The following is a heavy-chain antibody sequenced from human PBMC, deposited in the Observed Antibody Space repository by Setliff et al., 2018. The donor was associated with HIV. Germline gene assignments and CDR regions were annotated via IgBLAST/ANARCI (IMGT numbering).Heavy chain of an antibody. CDR1: GYTFTGYY. D-gene: IGHD7-27*01. V-gene: IGHV1-2*06. Sequence: ASVKVSCKASGYTFTGYYMHWVRQAPGQGLEWMGRINPNSGGTNYAQKFQGRVTMTRDTSISTAYMELSRLRSDATAVYYCARLGPGSSRVDTWGQGTLVTVSS. CDR2: INPNSGGT. CDR3: ARLGPGSSRVDT. J-gene: IGHJ5*02.